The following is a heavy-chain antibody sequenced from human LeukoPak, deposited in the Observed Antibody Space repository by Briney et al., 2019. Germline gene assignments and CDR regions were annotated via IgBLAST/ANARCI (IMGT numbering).Heavy chain of an antibody. Sequence: PGGSLRLSCAASGFTFSSYAMSWVRQAPGKGLAWVSAISGSGGSTYYADSVKGRFTISRDNSKNTLYLQMNSLRAEDTAVYYCARVEARSTDDSGYPFWGQGTLVSVSS. J-gene: IGHJ4*02. D-gene: IGHD5-12*01. CDR1: GFTFSSYA. V-gene: IGHV3-23*01. CDR3: ARVEARSTDDSGYPF. CDR2: ISGSGGST.